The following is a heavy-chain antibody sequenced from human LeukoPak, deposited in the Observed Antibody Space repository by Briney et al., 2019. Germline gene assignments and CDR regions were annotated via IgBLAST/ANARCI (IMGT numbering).Heavy chain of an antibody. V-gene: IGHV1-2*02. CDR2: INPNSGDT. Sequence: ASVKVSCKASGYTFTDYYMQWVRQAPGQGLEWMGWINPNSGDTNYAQKFQGRVTMTRDTSISTAYMELSRLRSDDTAVYYCARDPASGSGSQGWFDPWGQGTLVTVSS. CDR1: GYTFTDYY. J-gene: IGHJ5*02. D-gene: IGHD3-10*01. CDR3: ARDPASGSGSQGWFDP.